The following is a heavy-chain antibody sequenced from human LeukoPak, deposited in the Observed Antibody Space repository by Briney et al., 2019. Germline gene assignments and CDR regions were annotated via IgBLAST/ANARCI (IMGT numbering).Heavy chain of an antibody. V-gene: IGHV3-48*01. CDR3: AKGMYYYDSSGYSKLDY. Sequence: GGSLRLSCAASGFTFNNYSMNWVRQAPGKGLEWVSYISSSSNTRYYADSVKGRFTISRDNAKNSLHLQMNSLRAEDTAVYYCAKGMYYYDSSGYSKLDYWGQGTLVTVSS. CDR2: ISSSSNTR. J-gene: IGHJ4*02. D-gene: IGHD3-22*01. CDR1: GFTFNNYS.